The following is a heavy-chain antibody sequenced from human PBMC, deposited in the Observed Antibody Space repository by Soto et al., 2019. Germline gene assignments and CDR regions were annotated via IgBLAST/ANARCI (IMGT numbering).Heavy chain of an antibody. J-gene: IGHJ4*02. D-gene: IGHD3-10*01. V-gene: IGHV3-30*18. Sequence: GGSLRLSCAASGFTFSSYGMHWVRQAPGKGLEWVAVISYDGSNKYYADSVKGRFTISRDNSKNTLYLQMNSLRAEDTAVYYCANVIRFGELLDFDYWGQGTLVTVSS. CDR1: GFTFSSYG. CDR3: ANVIRFGELLDFDY. CDR2: ISYDGSNK.